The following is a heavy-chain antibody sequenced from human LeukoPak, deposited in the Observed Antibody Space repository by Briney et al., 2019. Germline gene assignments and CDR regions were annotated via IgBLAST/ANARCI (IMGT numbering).Heavy chain of an antibody. J-gene: IGHJ2*01. D-gene: IGHD6-19*01. CDR1: GYTFTSYG. V-gene: IGHV1-69*04. CDR2: IIPILGIA. CDR3: ARPSRGDSSGWAGYWYFDL. Sequence: ASVKISCKASGYTFTSYGISWVRQAPGQGLEWMGRIIPILGIANYAQKFQGRVTITADKSTSTAYMELSSLRSEDTAVYYCARPSRGDSSGWAGYWYFDLWGRGTLVTVSS.